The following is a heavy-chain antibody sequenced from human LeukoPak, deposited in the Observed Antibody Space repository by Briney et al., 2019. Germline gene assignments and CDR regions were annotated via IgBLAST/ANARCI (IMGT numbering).Heavy chain of an antibody. D-gene: IGHD3-16*01. CDR2: ISYDGSNK. CDR3: ARKRRLGFDY. V-gene: IGHV3-30*14. CDR1: GFTFSNYV. Sequence: GGSLRLSCAASGFTFSNYVMHWVRQAPGKGLEWVAVISYDGSNKYYADSVKGRFTISRDNSKNTLYLQMNSLRAEDTAVYYCARKRRLGFDYWGQGTLVTVSS. J-gene: IGHJ4*02.